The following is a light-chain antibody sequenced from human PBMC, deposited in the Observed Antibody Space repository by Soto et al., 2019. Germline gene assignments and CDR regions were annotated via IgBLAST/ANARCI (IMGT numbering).Light chain of an antibody. CDR2: KAS. CDR3: QQYNNYSKT. Sequence: DLQMTQSPSTLSASVGDRVTITCRASQSISSWLAWYQQKPGKAPKLLIYKASNLESGVPSRFSGSGSGTEFTLTISSLQPDDFATYYCQQYNNYSKTFGQGTKLEIK. V-gene: IGKV1-5*03. CDR1: QSISSW. J-gene: IGKJ2*01.